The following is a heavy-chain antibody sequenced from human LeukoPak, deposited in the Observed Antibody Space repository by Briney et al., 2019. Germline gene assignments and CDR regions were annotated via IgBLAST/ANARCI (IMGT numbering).Heavy chain of an antibody. J-gene: IGHJ6*04. D-gene: IGHD3-10*01. Sequence: PGRSLRLSCAASGFTFSSYAMHWVRQAPGKGLEWVAVISYDGNLKYYADSVRGRFTISRDNSKNTLYVQINSLRAEDTAVYYCARELLWFGELEGDYGMDVWGKGTTVIVSS. V-gene: IGHV3-30*04. CDR2: ISYDGNLK. CDR1: GFTFSSYA. CDR3: ARELLWFGELEGDYGMDV.